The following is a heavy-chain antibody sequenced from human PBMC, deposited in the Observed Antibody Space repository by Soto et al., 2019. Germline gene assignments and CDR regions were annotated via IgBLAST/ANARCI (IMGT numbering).Heavy chain of an antibody. CDR2: ISSSGDGT. J-gene: IGHJ4*02. CDR3: TTDPPGPYYYDSSGFDY. D-gene: IGHD3-22*01. Sequence: GGSLRLSCAASGFTFNTYAMTWVRQAPGKGLEWVSIISSSGDGTYYVDSVKGRFTISRDDSKNTLYLQMNSLKTEDTAVYYCTTDPPGPYYYDSSGFDYWGQGTLVTVSS. V-gene: IGHV3-23*01. CDR1: GFTFNTYA.